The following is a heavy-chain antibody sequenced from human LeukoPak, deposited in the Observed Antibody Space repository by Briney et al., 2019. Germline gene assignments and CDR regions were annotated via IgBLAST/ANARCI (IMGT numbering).Heavy chain of an antibody. V-gene: IGHV3-23*01. J-gene: IGHJ4*02. D-gene: IGHD2-21*02. CDR1: GFNFANHA. CDR3: VREDTPATANY. Sequence: GGSLRLSCAASGFNFANHAMSWVRQTPGKGLEWVSAISGGGDITYYADSVTGRFTISRDNSKDTLFLQMHSLRPGGTAVYYCVREDTPATANYWGQGTLVTISS. CDR2: ISGGGDIT.